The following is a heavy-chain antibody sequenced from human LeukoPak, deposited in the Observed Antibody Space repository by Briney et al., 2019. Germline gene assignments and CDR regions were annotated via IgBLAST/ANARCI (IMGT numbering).Heavy chain of an antibody. D-gene: IGHD6-19*01. Sequence: PGGSLRLSCAASGFTFSSYSMNWVRQAPGKGLEWVANIKQDGSEKYYVDSVKGRFTISRDNAKNSLYLQMNSLRAEDTAVYYCARDYNGIAVAGTGRFDYWGQGTLVTVSS. CDR2: IKQDGSEK. V-gene: IGHV3-7*01. CDR1: GFTFSSYS. J-gene: IGHJ4*02. CDR3: ARDYNGIAVAGTGRFDY.